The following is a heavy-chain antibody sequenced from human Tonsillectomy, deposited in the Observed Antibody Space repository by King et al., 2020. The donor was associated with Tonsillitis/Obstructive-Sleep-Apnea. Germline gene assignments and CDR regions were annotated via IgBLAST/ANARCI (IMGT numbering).Heavy chain of an antibody. CDR1: GFTFDGYA. CDR2: ISGDGGST. J-gene: IGHJ4*02. CDR3: AKDMQYCSGGSCALDY. V-gene: IGHV3-43*02. D-gene: IGHD2-15*01. Sequence: VQLVESGGGVVQPGGSLRLSCAASGFTFDGYAMHWVRQAPGKGLEWVSLISGDGGSTYYADSVKGRFTISRDNSKNSLYLQMNSLRTEDTALYYCAKDMQYCSGGSCALDYWGQGTLVTVSS.